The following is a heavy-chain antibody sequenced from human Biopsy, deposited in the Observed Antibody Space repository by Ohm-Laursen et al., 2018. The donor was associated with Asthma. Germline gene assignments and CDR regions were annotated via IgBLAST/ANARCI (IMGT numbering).Heavy chain of an antibody. Sequence: SLRLSCAASGFAYEMHWVRQAPGKGLEWVAVISYDGSSIYYADSVKGRFTISRDNSKNTLSLQMNSLTAEDTAVYYCARDVMEWYLPAFDFWGQGTLVTVSS. CDR2: ISYDGSSI. J-gene: IGHJ4*02. V-gene: IGHV3-30-3*01. D-gene: IGHD3-3*01. CDR3: ARDVMEWYLPAFDF. CDR1: GFAYE.